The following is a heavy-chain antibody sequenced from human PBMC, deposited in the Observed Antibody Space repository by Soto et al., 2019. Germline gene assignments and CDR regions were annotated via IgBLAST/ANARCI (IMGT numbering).Heavy chain of an antibody. J-gene: IGHJ3*01. CDR3: ARNGAFDW. V-gene: IGHV4-4*02. CDR1: GFSAIKSIS. Sequence: SETLSLTCAFSGFSAIKSISWTWVRQPPGKGLEWIGEMSQSGTTNYNPSLRGRVTISVDNSKNQFSLSLISVTAADTAVYYCARNGAFDWWGQGTMVPVS. CDR2: MSQSGTT. D-gene: IGHD2-8*01.